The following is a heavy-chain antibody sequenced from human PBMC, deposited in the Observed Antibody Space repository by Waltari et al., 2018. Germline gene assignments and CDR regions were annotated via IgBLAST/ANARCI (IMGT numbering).Heavy chain of an antibody. CDR1: GFTVSSNY. V-gene: IGHV3-53*01. CDR3: ARGYSSGWGPSIT. CDR2: IYSGGST. D-gene: IGHD6-19*01. J-gene: IGHJ5*02. Sequence: EVQLVESGGGLIQPGGSLRLSCAASGFTVSSNYMSWVRQAPGKGLEWVSVIYSGGSTYYADSVKGRFTISRDNSKNTLYLQMNSLRAEDTAMYYCARGYSSGWGPSITWGQGTLVTVSS.